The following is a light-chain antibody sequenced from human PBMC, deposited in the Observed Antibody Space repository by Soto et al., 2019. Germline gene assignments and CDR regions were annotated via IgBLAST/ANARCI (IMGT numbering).Light chain of an antibody. J-gene: IGKJ4*01. Sequence: EFVLTQSPGTLSLSPGERATLSCRASQSVSSTFLAWYQQKPGQAPRLLIYGASTRGTAIPDRFSGSGSGTDFTLTISRLEPEDLAVYYCQHYGSSPPLTFGGGTKVEIK. CDR1: QSVSSTF. CDR2: GAS. CDR3: QHYGSSPPLT. V-gene: IGKV3-20*01.